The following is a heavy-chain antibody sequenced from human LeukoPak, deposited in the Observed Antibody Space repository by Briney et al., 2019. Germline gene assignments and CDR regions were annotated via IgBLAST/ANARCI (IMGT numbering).Heavy chain of an antibody. CDR1: GYTFTSYY. Sequence: ASVKVSCKASGYTFTSYYMHWVRQAPGQGLEWMGIINPSGGSTSHAQKFQGRVTMTRDMSTSTVYMELSSLTSEDTAVYYCASPQRIYGTGWYSFDYWGQGTLVTVSS. D-gene: IGHD3-3*02. J-gene: IGHJ4*02. V-gene: IGHV1-46*01. CDR3: ASPQRIYGTGWYSFDY. CDR2: INPSGGST.